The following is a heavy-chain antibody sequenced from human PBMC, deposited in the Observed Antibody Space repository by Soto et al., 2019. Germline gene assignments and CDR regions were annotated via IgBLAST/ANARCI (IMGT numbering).Heavy chain of an antibody. CDR3: AKDLGLVGGPTAMAPRGLDY. J-gene: IGHJ4*02. D-gene: IGHD5-18*01. V-gene: IGHV3-30*18. Sequence: GGSLRLSCAASGFTFDEYALTWVRQAPGKGLEWVAVISYDGSNKYYADSVKGRFTISRDNSKNTLYLQMNSLRAEDTAVYYCAKDLGLVGGPTAMAPRGLDYWGQGTLVTVSS. CDR2: ISYDGSNK. CDR1: GFTFDEYA.